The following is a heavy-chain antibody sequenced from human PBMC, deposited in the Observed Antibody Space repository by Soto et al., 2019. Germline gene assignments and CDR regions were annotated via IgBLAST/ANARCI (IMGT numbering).Heavy chain of an antibody. CDR1: GYTFSNYW. Sequence: GESLKISCKGSGYTFSNYWIAWVRQMPGKGLELMGIIYPGDSDTKYSPSFQGQVTISADKSTSTAYLQWSSLEASDTAMYYCARRLNWNCDYWGQGTQVTVSS. V-gene: IGHV5-51*01. CDR3: ARRLNWNCDY. CDR2: IYPGDSDT. J-gene: IGHJ4*02. D-gene: IGHD1-7*01.